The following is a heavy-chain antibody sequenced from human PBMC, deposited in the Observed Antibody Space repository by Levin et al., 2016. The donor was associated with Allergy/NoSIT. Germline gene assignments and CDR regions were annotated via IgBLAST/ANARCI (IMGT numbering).Heavy chain of an antibody. Sequence: ASVKVSCKASGYTFTDSYMHWVRQAPGQGLEWMGWINPNSGGTSYAQQFQGRVTMTRDTSISTAYMELSRLRSDDTAVYYCARVPMITFGEWGQGTLVSVSS. CDR1: GYTFTDSY. CDR3: ARVPMITFGE. V-gene: IGHV1-2*02. J-gene: IGHJ4*02. CDR2: INPNSGGT. D-gene: IGHD3-16*01.